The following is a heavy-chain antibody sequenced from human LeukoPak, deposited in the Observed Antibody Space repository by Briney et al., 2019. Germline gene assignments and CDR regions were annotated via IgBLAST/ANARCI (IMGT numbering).Heavy chain of an antibody. CDR3: ARDGFTGPVTAYLDY. J-gene: IGHJ4*01. V-gene: IGHV3-74*01. CDR2: LAGDGSGT. D-gene: IGHD2-8*02. Sequence: GGSLRLSCAASGFTFNEYPMHWVRQAPGKGLVWVSRLAGDGSGTNYADSVRGRFTISRDNVKNTLYLQMSTLTAEDTAVYFCARDGFTGPVTAYLDYWGQGNLVTVSS. CDR1: GFTFNEYP.